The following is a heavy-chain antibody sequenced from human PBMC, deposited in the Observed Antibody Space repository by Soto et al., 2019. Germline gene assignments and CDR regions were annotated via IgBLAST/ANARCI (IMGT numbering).Heavy chain of an antibody. V-gene: IGHV4-31*03. Sequence: QVQLQESGPGLVQPSQTLSLTCTVSGASISSRGYYWSWLRQSPGEGLEWIAYMYYTGSTYFNPSLESRVAISMDTSENRFSLTVTSVTAADTAVYYCARSYCGGDCLGGRGFDTWGQGTLVTVSS. D-gene: IGHD2-21*02. CDR1: GASISSRGYY. CDR2: MYYTGST. J-gene: IGHJ4*02. CDR3: ARSYCGGDCLGGRGFDT.